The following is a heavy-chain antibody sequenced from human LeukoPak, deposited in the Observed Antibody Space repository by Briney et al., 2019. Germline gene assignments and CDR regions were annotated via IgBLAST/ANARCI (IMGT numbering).Heavy chain of an antibody. Sequence: GGSLRLSCAASGFTFSNYDMNWVRQAPGKGLEWVSSISTTSTYIYHADSLRGRFTISRDNAKNSLYLQVNSLRAEDTAVYYCARGWQQLVLWGQGTLVTVSS. CDR1: GFTFSNYD. V-gene: IGHV3-21*01. J-gene: IGHJ4*02. D-gene: IGHD6-13*01. CDR3: ARGWQQLVL. CDR2: ISTTSTYI.